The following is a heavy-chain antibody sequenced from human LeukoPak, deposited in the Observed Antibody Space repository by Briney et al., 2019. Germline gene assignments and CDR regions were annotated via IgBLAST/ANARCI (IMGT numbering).Heavy chain of an antibody. J-gene: IGHJ4*02. Sequence: KPGGCLRLSCAASGFTFSDYYMSWIRQAPGKGLEWVSYISSSSSYTNYADSVKGRFTISRDNAKNSLYLQMNSLRAEDTAAYYCARLRGYSYGFDFWGQGTLVTVSS. V-gene: IGHV3-11*03. CDR3: ARLRGYSYGFDF. CDR1: GFTFSDYY. CDR2: ISSSSSYT. D-gene: IGHD5-18*01.